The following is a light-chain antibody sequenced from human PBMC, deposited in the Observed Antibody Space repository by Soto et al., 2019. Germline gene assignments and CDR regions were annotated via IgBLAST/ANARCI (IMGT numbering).Light chain of an antibody. CDR3: SSYTSSSTRV. V-gene: IGLV2-14*01. J-gene: IGLJ3*02. Sequence: QSVLTQPASVSGSPGQSITISCTGTSSDVGGYNYVSWYQQHSGKAPKLMIYEVSNRPSGVSNRFSGSKSGNTASLTISGLQAEDEADYYCSSYTSSSTRVFGEGTKLTVL. CDR1: SSDVGGYNY. CDR2: EVS.